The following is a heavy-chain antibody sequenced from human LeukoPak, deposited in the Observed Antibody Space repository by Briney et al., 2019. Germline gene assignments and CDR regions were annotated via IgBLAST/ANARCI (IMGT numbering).Heavy chain of an antibody. CDR3: ASGDYYDSSGYYY. V-gene: IGHV3-7*01. CDR1: GFTFSSYW. D-gene: IGHD3-22*01. J-gene: IGHJ4*02. Sequence: PGGSLRLSCAASGFTFSSYWMSWVRQAPGKGLEWVANIKQDGSEKYYVDSVKGRFTISRDNAKNSLYLQMNSLRAEDTAVYYCASGDYYDSSGYYYWGQGTLVTVSS. CDR2: IKQDGSEK.